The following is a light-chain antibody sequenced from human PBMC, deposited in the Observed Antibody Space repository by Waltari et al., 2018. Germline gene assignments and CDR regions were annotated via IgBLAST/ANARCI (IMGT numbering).Light chain of an antibody. J-gene: IGKJ4*01. CDR3: QQYHSDLLS. V-gene: IGKV1-5*03. CDR2: ESS. Sequence: DIQMTQSPSTLSASVGDRVTMTCRASQRIDRWLAWYQQKPGKAPRVIIYESSSLESGVPSSFSGSGFGTEFTLTINNLQPDDFATYYCQQYHSDLLSFGGGTRVEIK. CDR1: QRIDRW.